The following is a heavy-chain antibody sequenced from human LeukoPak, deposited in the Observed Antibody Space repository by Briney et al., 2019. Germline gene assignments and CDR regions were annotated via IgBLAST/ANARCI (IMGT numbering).Heavy chain of an antibody. D-gene: IGHD2-15*01. CDR1: GGTFSSYA. Sequence: ASVKVSCTASGGTFSSYAISWVRQAPGQRLEWMGWINAGNGNTKYSQKFQGRVTITRDTSASTAYMELSSLRSEDTAVYYCARGDSALAGFDPWGQGTLVTVSS. CDR2: INAGNGNT. V-gene: IGHV1-3*01. J-gene: IGHJ5*02. CDR3: ARGDSALAGFDP.